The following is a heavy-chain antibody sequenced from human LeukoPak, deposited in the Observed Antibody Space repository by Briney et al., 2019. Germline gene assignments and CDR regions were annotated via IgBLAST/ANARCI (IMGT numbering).Heavy chain of an antibody. CDR3: ARGTDYSNRHRRRFAFDI. CDR2: IIPIFGTA. D-gene: IGHD4-11*01. CDR1: GYTFTSYG. V-gene: IGHV1-69*05. Sequence: ASVKVSCKASGYTFTSYGISWVRQAPGQGLEWMGGIIPIFGTANYAQKFQGRVTITTDESTSTAYMELGSLRSEDTAVYYCARGTDYSNRHRRRFAFDIWGQGTMVTVSS. J-gene: IGHJ3*02.